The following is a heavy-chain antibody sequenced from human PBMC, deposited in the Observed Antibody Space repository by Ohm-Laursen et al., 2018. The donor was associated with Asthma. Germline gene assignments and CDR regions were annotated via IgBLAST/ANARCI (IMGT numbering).Heavy chain of an antibody. V-gene: IGHV3-30*18. CDR2: ISYDGSTE. D-gene: IGHD1-26*01. CDR3: AKGIVPVYYYGLDV. CDR1: GFSFSSYA. Sequence: SLRLSCAASGFSFSSYAMHWVRQAPGKGLECVALISYDGSTESYADSVKGRFTISRDNFKNTVHLDMNSLRAEDTAVYHCAKGIVPVYYYGLDVWGQGTTVTVSS. J-gene: IGHJ6*02.